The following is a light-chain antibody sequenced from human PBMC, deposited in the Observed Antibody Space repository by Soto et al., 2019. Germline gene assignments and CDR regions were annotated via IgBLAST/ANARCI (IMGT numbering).Light chain of an antibody. CDR1: QGISNY. CDR2: AAS. V-gene: IGKV1-27*01. CDR3: QQFYSAPIT. Sequence: DIQLTKYTSSLSASVGDRVTITSRASQGISNYLAWYQQKPGKVPKLLIYAASTLQSGFPSRFSGSGSGTDFTLTITSLQPEGFATYYCQQFYSAPITFGQGTRLEIK. J-gene: IGKJ5*01.